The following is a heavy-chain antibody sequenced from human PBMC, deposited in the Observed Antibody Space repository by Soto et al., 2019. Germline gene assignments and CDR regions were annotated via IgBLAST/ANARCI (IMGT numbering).Heavy chain of an antibody. CDR3: ARDELGSSSWTNYYYGMDV. D-gene: IGHD6-13*01. V-gene: IGHV3-74*01. CDR1: GFTFSSYW. J-gene: IGHJ6*02. Sequence: GGSLRLSCAASGFTFSSYWMHWVRQAPGKGLVWVSRINSDGSSASYADSVKGRFTISRDNAKNTLYLQMNSLRAEDTAVYYCARDELGSSSWTNYYYGMDVWGQGTTVTVSS. CDR2: INSDGSSA.